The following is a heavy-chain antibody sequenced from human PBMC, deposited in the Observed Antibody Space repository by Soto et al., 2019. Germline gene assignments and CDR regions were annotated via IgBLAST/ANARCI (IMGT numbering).Heavy chain of an antibody. Sequence: TLSLTCAVSGSSISSGGYSMSCFCKHPGKCLEWIVSIYYSGSTYYTPTLTSRVTISVDKSKNQVSLKLRPVTAAETAVHYFARVCGHLLENWFAAASQGTFVTAAS. J-gene: IGHJ5*02. V-gene: IGHV4-31*11. D-gene: IGHD3-10*01. CDR1: GSSISSGGYS. CDR3: ARVCGHLLENWFAA. CDR2: IYYSGST.